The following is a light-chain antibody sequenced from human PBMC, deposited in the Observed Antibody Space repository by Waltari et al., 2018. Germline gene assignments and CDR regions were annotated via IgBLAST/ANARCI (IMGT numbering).Light chain of an antibody. Sequence: EIVLTQSPGILSLSPGECAVLSCRASHSVSSNYLAWYQQKPGQAPRLLIYDASTRATGVPPRFSGSGSGTEFTLTISSLQSEDFAVYSCQQYNDWPLTFGGGTKVEIK. CDR1: HSVSSN. J-gene: IGKJ4*01. V-gene: IGKV3-15*01. CDR2: DAS. CDR3: QQYNDWPLT.